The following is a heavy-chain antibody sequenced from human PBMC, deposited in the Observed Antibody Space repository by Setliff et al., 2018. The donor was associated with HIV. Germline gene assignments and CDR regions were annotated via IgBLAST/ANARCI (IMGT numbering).Heavy chain of an antibody. CDR3: ARLGSGWSDSYYYAMDV. Sequence: GASVKVSCKTSGYSFTTYGISWVRQAPGHGLEWMGWISPYNGHTKSAQTFQGRVTMTIDTSTNSAYMELRSLRSDDTAVYFCARLGSGWSDSYYYAMDVWGQGTTVTVSS. CDR1: GYSFTTYG. J-gene: IGHJ6*02. CDR2: ISPYNGHT. V-gene: IGHV1-18*01. D-gene: IGHD6-19*01.